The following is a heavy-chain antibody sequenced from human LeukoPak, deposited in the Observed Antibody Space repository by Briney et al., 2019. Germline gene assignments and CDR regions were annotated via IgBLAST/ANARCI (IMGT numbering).Heavy chain of an antibody. CDR1: GYILTELS. D-gene: IGHD4-17*01. V-gene: IGHV1-2*02. CDR3: ARAVHGYHYYYYMDV. Sequence: ASVKVSCKVSGYILTELSMHWVRQAPGQGLEWMGWINPNSGGTNYAQKFQGRVTMTRDTSISTAYMELSRLRSDDTAVYYCARAVHGYHYYYYMDVWGKGTTVTISS. J-gene: IGHJ6*03. CDR2: INPNSGGT.